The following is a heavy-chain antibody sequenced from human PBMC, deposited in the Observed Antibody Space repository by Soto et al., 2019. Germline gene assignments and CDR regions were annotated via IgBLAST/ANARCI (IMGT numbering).Heavy chain of an antibody. V-gene: IGHV1-2*04. CDR2: INPNSGGT. CDR1: GYTFTGYY. CDR3: ARGPHTMVRGVIPSRDYYYYGMDV. J-gene: IGHJ6*02. Sequence: ASVKVSCKASGYTFTGYYMHWVRQAPGQGLEWMGWINPNSGGTHYAQKFQGWVTMTRDTSISTAYMELSRLRSDDTAVSYCARGPHTMVRGVIPSRDYYYYGMDVWGQETTVTVSS. D-gene: IGHD3-10*01.